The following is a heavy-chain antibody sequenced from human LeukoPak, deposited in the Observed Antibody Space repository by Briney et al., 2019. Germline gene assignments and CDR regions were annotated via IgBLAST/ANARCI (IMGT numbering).Heavy chain of an antibody. CDR2: INHSGST. D-gene: IGHD3-22*01. CDR1: GGSFSGYY. Sequence: SEALSLTCTVYGGSFSGYYWSWIRQPPGKGLEWIGEINHSGSTNYNPSLKSRVTISVDTSKNQFSLKLSSVTAADTAVYYCASLVVSDYWGQGTLVTVSS. V-gene: IGHV4-34*01. J-gene: IGHJ4*02. CDR3: ASLVVSDY.